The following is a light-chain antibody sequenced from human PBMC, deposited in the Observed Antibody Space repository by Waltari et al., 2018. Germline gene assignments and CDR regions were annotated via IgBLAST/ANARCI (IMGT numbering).Light chain of an antibody. J-gene: IGKJ3*01. CDR1: QRISTY. V-gene: IGKV1-39*01. CDR3: QQTYSLFT. Sequence: DIQMTQSPSFLSASVGDRVTISCRASQRISTYLNWYQQKAGKAPKLLIYGSSSLQSGVPSRFSGTGSGTDFTLTINSLQPEDFATYYCQQTYSLFTFGSGTTVDFK. CDR2: GSS.